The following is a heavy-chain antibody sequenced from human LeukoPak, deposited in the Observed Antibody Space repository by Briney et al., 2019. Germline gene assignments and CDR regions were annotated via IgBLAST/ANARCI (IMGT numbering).Heavy chain of an antibody. D-gene: IGHD2/OR15-2a*01. CDR1: GFTFSTYA. CDR3: ATPLLSRGPNPKNDY. CDR2: ISGSGGST. Sequence: GGSLRLSCAASGFTFSTYAMSWVRQAPGKGLEWVSAISGSGGSTYYADSVKGRFTISRDNSKNTLYLQMNSLRAEDTAVYYCATPLLSRGPNPKNDYWGQGTLVTASS. V-gene: IGHV3-23*01. J-gene: IGHJ4*02.